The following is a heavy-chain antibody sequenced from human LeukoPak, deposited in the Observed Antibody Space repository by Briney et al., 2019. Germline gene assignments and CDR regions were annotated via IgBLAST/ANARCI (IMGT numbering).Heavy chain of an antibody. D-gene: IGHD4-11*01. CDR1: GGSINRGNFY. CDR3: ATYFTVTEYYFDY. J-gene: IGHJ4*02. Sequence: SETLSLTCTVSGGSINRGNFYWGWIRQPPGKGLEWIGNIYYSGSTYYNSSLKSRVTISVDTSKNQFSLKLSSVTAADTAVYYCATYFTVTEYYFDYWGQGTLVTVSS. V-gene: IGHV4-39*07. CDR2: IYYSGST.